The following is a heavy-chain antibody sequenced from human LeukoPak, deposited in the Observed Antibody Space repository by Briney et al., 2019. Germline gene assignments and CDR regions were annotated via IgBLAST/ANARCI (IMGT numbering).Heavy chain of an antibody. J-gene: IGHJ4*02. CDR3: AKVGSSSWYPSYYFDY. D-gene: IGHD6-13*01. Sequence: GGSLRLSCAASGFTVSSNYMSWVRQAPGKGLEWVSAISGSGGSTYSADSVKGRFTISRDNSKNTLYLHMNSLRAEDTAVYYCAKVGSSSWYPSYYFDYWGQGTMVTVSS. V-gene: IGHV3-23*01. CDR1: GFTVSSNY. CDR2: ISGSGGST.